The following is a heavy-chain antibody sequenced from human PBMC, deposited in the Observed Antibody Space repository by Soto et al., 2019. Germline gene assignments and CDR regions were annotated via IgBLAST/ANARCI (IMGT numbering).Heavy chain of an antibody. CDR3: ARDTDPVGATVLFDY. J-gene: IGHJ4*02. CDR2: INAGNGNT. Sequence: QVQLVQSGAEVKKPGASVKVSCKASGYTFTSYAMHWVRQAPGQRLEWMGWINAGNGNTKYSQKFQGRVTITRDTSASTAYMELSSLRSEDTAVYYCARDTDPVGATVLFDYWGQGTLVTVSS. V-gene: IGHV1-3*01. D-gene: IGHD1-26*01. CDR1: GYTFTSYA.